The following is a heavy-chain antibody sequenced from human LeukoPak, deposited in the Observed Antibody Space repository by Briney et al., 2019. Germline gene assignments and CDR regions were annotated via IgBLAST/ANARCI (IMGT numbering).Heavy chain of an antibody. D-gene: IGHD3-9*01. J-gene: IGHJ4*02. CDR2: ISCSGGST. V-gene: IGHV3-23*01. CDR1: GFTFSSYA. CDR3: AKLRRYDPPFDC. Sequence: GGSLRLSCAASGFTFSSYAMSWVRQAPGKGLEWVSDISCSGGSTYYAASVKGRFIIFRDNSKNTLYLQMNSLRAEDTAVYSCAKLRRYDPPFDCWGQGTLVTVSS.